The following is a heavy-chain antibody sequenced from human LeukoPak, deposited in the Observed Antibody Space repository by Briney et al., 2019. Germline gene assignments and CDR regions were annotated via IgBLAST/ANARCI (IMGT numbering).Heavy chain of an antibody. D-gene: IGHD3-22*01. V-gene: IGHV1-18*01. CDR1: GYIFTAYG. Sequence: ASVKVSCTASGYIFTAYGISWVRQAPGQGLEWMGWISAYNGNTNYAQKFQGRVTMTTDTSTSTAYMELRSLRSDDTAVYYCARDLAYDSSGYYYPPTYWGQGTLVTVSS. CDR2: ISAYNGNT. J-gene: IGHJ4*02. CDR3: ARDLAYDSSGYYYPPTY.